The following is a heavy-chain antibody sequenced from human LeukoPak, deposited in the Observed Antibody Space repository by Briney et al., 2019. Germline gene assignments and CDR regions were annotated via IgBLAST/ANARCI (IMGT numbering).Heavy chain of an antibody. CDR2: ISGSGGRR. D-gene: IGHD1-26*01. CDR1: GFTFSSYA. V-gene: IGHV3-23*01. Sequence: GGSLRLSCAASGFTFSSYAMSWVRQAPGKGLEWVSGISGSGGRRYYADSVKGRFTISRDNSKNTLYLQMNSLRAEDTAVYYCARYTSNVVGKRHYFDYWGQGTLVTVSS. CDR3: ARYTSNVVGKRHYFDY. J-gene: IGHJ4*02.